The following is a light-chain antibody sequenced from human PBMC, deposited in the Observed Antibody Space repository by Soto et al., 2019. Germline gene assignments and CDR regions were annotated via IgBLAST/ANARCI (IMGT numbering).Light chain of an antibody. J-gene: IGLJ2*01. CDR1: SSNLGADYD. CDR2: GNS. Sequence: QSVLTQPPSVSGAPGQRVTISCTGSSSNLGADYDVHWYQHLPGTAPKLLMYGNSNRPSGVPDRFSGSKSGTSASLAITGLQAEDEADYYCQSYDSSLSVVFGGGTQLTVL. CDR3: QSYDSSLSVV. V-gene: IGLV1-40*01.